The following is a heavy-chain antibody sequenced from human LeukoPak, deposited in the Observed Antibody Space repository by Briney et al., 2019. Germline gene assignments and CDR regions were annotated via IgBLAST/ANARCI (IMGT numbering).Heavy chain of an antibody. CDR2: ISSSSSSI. V-gene: IGHV3-48*02. Sequence: GGSLRLSCAASGFTFSSYSMNWVRQAPGKGLEWVSYISSSSSSIYYADSVEGRLTISRDNAKNSLFLQMDSLRDEDTAVYYCAREYRSSWYYFDSWGQGTLVTVSS. J-gene: IGHJ4*02. CDR1: GFTFSSYS. CDR3: AREYRSSWYYFDS. D-gene: IGHD6-13*01.